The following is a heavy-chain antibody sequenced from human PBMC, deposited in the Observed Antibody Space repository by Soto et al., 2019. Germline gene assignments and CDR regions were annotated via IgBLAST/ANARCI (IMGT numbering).Heavy chain of an antibody. J-gene: IGHJ4*02. V-gene: IGHV4-30-2*05. D-gene: IGHD2-15*01. Sequence: PSETLSLTCAVSGGSISSGGYSWSWIRQPPGEGLEWIGYIYYTGRTSSTPSLESRVTISIDTSKNQFSLKLSSVSAADTAVYYCAREGSSSPEYFDFWGPGTLVTVSS. CDR3: AREGSSSPEYFDF. CDR1: GGSISSGGYS. CDR2: IYYTGRT.